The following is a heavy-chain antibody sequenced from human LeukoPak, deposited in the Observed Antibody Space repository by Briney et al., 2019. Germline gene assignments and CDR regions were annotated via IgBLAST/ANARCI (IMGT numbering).Heavy chain of an antibody. J-gene: IGHJ4*02. CDR3: ARGYSTDWYYFDH. D-gene: IGHD6-19*01. CDR1: GYTFTGSF. Sequence: ASVKVSCQASGYTFTGSFIHEVRQAPGQGLDWMAWINPNSGGTNYAPKFQGRVTMTRDTSIRTAYMELTRLRSDDTALYYCARGYSTDWYYFDHWGQGTLVTVSS. V-gene: IGHV1-2*02. CDR2: INPNSGGT.